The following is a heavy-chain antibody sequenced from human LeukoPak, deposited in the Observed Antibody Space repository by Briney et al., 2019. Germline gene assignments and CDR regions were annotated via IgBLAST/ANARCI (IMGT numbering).Heavy chain of an antibody. Sequence: GGSLRLSCAASGFTFSSYAMSWVRQAPGKGLEWVSATSGSGGSTYYADSVKGRFTISRDNSKNTLYLQMNSLRAEDTAVYYCAKDQRYCGGDCYSSFDYWGQGTLVTVSS. CDR3: AKDQRYCGGDCYSSFDY. J-gene: IGHJ4*02. V-gene: IGHV3-23*01. CDR2: TSGSGGST. D-gene: IGHD2-21*02. CDR1: GFTFSSYA.